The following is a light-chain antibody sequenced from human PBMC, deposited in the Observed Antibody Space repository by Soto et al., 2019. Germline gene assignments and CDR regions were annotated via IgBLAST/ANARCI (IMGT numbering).Light chain of an antibody. V-gene: IGLV2-14*01. CDR2: EVS. CDR1: SSDVGGYNY. J-gene: IGLJ3*02. Sequence: QSALTHPASVSGSPGQSITISCTGTSSDVGGYNYVSWYQQHPGKAPKIMIYEVSTRPSGVSNRFSGSKSGNTASLAISGLQAEDEADYYCSSYTSSSTLVFGGGTKLTVL. CDR3: SSYTSSSTLV.